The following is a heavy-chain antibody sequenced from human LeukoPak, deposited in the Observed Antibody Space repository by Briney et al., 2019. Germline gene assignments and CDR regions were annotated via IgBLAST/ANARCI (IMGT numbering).Heavy chain of an antibody. V-gene: IGHV1-8*01. CDR2: MNPNSGNT. D-gene: IGHD3-10*01. CDR1: GYTFTSYD. CDR3: ARAATMVRGVIRYYYYYGMDV. Sequence: ASVKVSRKASGYTFTSYDINWVRQATGQGLEWMGWMNPNSGNTGYAQKFQGRVTMTRNTSISTAYMELSSLRSEDTAVYYCARAATMVRGVIRYYYYYGMDVWGQGTTVTVSS. J-gene: IGHJ6*02.